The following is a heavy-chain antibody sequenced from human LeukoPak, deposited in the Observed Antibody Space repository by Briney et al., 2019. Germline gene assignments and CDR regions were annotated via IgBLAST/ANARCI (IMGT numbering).Heavy chain of an antibody. V-gene: IGHV3-23*01. J-gene: IGHJ3*02. D-gene: IGHD4-17*01. Sequence: PGGSLRLSCTASGLTFSNYATTWVRQAPGKGLEWVSSITGSGRGTYYADSVKGRFSVSRDNSQNTVFLHVNSLRADDTALYYCSKDPNGDYVGAFDMWGPGTMVTVSS. CDR1: GLTFSNYA. CDR3: SKDPNGDYVGAFDM. CDR2: ITGSGRGT.